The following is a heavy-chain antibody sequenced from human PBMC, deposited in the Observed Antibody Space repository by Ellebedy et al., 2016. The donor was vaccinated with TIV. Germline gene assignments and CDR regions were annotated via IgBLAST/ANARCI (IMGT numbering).Heavy chain of an antibody. Sequence: ASVKVSCXTSGYTFVRHPVNWLRQAPGQGLDWMGYISPANGNTNYAQKYQGRLLLTTDKSTTTVYMELKSLRSDDTAMYYCASCPTYYDFWSGYSNCWFNPWGQGTLVTVSS. D-gene: IGHD3-3*01. CDR3: ASCPTYYDFWSGYSNCWFNP. CDR1: GYTFVRHP. J-gene: IGHJ5*02. V-gene: IGHV1-18*01. CDR2: ISPANGNT.